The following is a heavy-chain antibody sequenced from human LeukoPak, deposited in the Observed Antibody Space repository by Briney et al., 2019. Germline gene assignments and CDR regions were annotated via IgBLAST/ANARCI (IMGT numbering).Heavy chain of an antibody. V-gene: IGHV1-8*02. Sequence: ASVKVSCKASGYTFTSYGISWVRQAPGQGLEWMGWMSPNSGNTGYAQKFQGRVTMTRDTSISTAYMELSSLRSEDTAVYYCARRIGTIFGVVVDYWGQRTLVTVSS. CDR1: GYTFTSYG. J-gene: IGHJ4*02. D-gene: IGHD3-3*01. CDR3: ARRIGTIFGVVVDY. CDR2: MSPNSGNT.